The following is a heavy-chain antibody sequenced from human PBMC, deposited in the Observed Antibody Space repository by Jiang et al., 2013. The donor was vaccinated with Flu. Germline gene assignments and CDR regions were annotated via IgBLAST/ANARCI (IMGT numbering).Heavy chain of an antibody. Sequence: SGAEVKKPGASVKVSCKASGYTFTRYYMHWVRQAPGQGLEWMGIITLSGGGTNYAQKFQGRVTMTRDTSTSTVYMELSSLRSEDTAVYYCARDWKDDSSGYYYREMMYYFDYWGQGTLVTVSS. D-gene: IGHD3-22*01. CDR3: ARDWKDDSSGYYYREMMYYFDY. V-gene: IGHV1-46*01. CDR2: ITLSGGGT. J-gene: IGHJ4*02. CDR1: GYTFTRYY.